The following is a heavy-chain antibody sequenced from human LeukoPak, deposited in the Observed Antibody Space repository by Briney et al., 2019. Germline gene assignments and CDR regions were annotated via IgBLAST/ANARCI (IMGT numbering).Heavy chain of an antibody. CDR2: TSHSGTT. CDR1: GQSFSDYD. D-gene: IGHD3-16*01. J-gene: IGHJ4*02. V-gene: IGHV4-34*01. Sequence: SETLSLTCGVYGQSFSDYDWSWIRQPPGKGLEWIGETSHSGTTNYNPSLKGRVSISIDTSKSQFSLTVSSVTAADTAVYYCARSSPHGDDVWGHHRYDFWGQGTLVTV. CDR3: ARSSPHGDDVWGHHRYDF.